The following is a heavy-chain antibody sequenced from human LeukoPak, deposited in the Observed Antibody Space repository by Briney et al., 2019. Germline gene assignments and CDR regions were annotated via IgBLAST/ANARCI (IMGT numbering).Heavy chain of an antibody. D-gene: IGHD2-21*02. Sequence: SETLSLTCTVSGGSISSSSYYWGWIRQPPGKGLEWIGSIYYSGSTYYNPSLKSRVTISVDTSKNQFSLKLSSVTAADTAVYYCARSRLMTFDPWGQGTLVTVSS. V-gene: IGHV4-39*07. CDR1: GGSISSSSYY. CDR2: IYYSGST. CDR3: ARSRLMTFDP. J-gene: IGHJ5*02.